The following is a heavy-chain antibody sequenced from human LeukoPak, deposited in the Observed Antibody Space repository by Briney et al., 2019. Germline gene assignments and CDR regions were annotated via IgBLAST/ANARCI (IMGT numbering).Heavy chain of an antibody. CDR1: GFTFSSYW. J-gene: IGHJ5*02. D-gene: IGHD2-8*01. CDR2: IKSKTDGGTT. Sequence: GGSLRLSCAASGFTFSSYWMSWVRQAPGKGLEWVGRIKSKTDGGTTDYAAPVKGRFTISRDDSKNTLYLQMNSLKTEDTAVYYCTTDIVLMVYATEPWGQGTLVTVSS. V-gene: IGHV3-15*01. CDR3: TTDIVLMVYATEP.